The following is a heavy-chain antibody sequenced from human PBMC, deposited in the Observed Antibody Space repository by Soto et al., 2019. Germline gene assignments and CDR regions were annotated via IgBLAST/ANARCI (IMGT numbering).Heavy chain of an antibody. J-gene: IGHJ4*02. CDR3: ARGRYNWNYGPFDY. CDR2: IYYSGST. Sequence: SETLSLTFTVSGGSISSGGYSWSWIHQHPGKGLEWIGYIYYSGSTYYNPSLKSRVTISVYTAKNQFSLKLSSVTAADTAVYYCARGRYNWNYGPFDYGCQGTLVTVSS. V-gene: IGHV4-31*03. D-gene: IGHD1-7*01. CDR1: GGSISSGGYS.